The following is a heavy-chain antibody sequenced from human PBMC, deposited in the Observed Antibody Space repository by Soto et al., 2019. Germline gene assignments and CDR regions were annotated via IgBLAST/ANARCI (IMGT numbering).Heavy chain of an antibody. J-gene: IGHJ4*02. CDR3: ARGHCSGGSCYNFDY. V-gene: IGHV1-69*13. CDR2: IIPIFGTA. D-gene: IGHD2-15*01. Sequence: SVKVSCKASGGTFSSYAISWVRQAPGQGLEWMGGIIPIFGTANYAQKFQGRVTITADESTSTAYMELSSLRSEDTAVYYCARGHCSGGSCYNFDYWGQGTLVTVSS. CDR1: GGTFSSYA.